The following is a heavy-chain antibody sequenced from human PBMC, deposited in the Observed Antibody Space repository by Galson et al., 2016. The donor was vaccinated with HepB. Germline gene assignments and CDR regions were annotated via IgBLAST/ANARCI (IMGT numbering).Heavy chain of an antibody. Sequence: QSGAEVKKPGESLKISCKGSGYSFSSYWIGWVRQMPGKGLEWMGILYPSDSDTTYSPSFQGQVALPAHKSNNTAYLQWSSLQASDTAIYYRARGLGRTACYFDYWGQGTLVTVSS. D-gene: IGHD3/OR15-3a*01. J-gene: IGHJ4*02. CDR2: LYPSDSDT. CDR1: GYSFSSYW. CDR3: ARGLGRTACYFDY. V-gene: IGHV5-51*03.